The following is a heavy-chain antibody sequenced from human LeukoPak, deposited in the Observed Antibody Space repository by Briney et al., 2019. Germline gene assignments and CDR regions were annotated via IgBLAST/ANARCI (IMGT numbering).Heavy chain of an antibody. CDR1: GFTFSSYA. CDR2: ISYDGSNK. CDR3: ARNHRDLLYFDY. D-gene: IGHD5-24*01. J-gene: IGHJ4*02. Sequence: GGSLRLSCAASGFTFSSYAMHWVRQAPGKGLEWVAAISYDGSNKYYADSVKGRFTISRDNSKNTLYLRMNSLRAEDTAVYYCARNHRDLLYFDYWGQGTLVTVSS. V-gene: IGHV3-30-3*01.